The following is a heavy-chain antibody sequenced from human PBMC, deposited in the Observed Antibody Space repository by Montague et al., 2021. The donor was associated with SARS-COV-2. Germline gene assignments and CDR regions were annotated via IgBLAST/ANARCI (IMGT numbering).Heavy chain of an antibody. J-gene: IGHJ4*02. CDR3: ARFWSGYVDK. CDR1: GGSIRSYY. V-gene: IGHV4-59*01. D-gene: IGHD3-3*01. CDR2: IYYTGET. Sequence: SETLSLTCSFSGGSIRSYYWSWIRLPPGKPLEWLGYIYYTGETTHNPSLESRVTISVDTSRSQFSLRLTSVTAAVTAVYFCARFWSGYVDKWSQGTLVTVSS.